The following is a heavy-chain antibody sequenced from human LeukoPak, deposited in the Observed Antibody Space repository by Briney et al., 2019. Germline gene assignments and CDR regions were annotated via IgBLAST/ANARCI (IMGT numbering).Heavy chain of an antibody. CDR3: ARHRGYDSGSFYRRFDP. J-gene: IGHJ5*02. D-gene: IGHD3-22*01. CDR2: INPNSGGT. CDR1: GYTFTGYY. V-gene: IGHV1-2*02. Sequence: ASVKVSCKASGYTFTGYYMHWVRQAPGQGLEWMGWINPNSGGTNYAQKFQGRVTMTRDTSISTAYMELSRLRSDDTAVYYCARHRGYDSGSFYRRFDPWGQGTLVTVSS.